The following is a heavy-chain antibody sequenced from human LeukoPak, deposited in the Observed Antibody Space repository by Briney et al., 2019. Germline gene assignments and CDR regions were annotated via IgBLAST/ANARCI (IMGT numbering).Heavy chain of an antibody. CDR2: ISYSGST. Sequence: KTSETLSLTCTVSGGSLSPYYWSWIRQSPGKGLEWIGYISYSGSTNYNPSLKSRVTMSVDMSKNQFSLKLSSVTAADTAVYYCARDRYYYDSSGYYRLDYWGQGTLVTVSS. CDR1: GGSLSPYY. D-gene: IGHD3-22*01. J-gene: IGHJ4*02. V-gene: IGHV4-59*12. CDR3: ARDRYYYDSSGYYRLDY.